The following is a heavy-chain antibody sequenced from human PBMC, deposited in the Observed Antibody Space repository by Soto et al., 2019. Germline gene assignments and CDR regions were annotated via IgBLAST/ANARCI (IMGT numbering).Heavy chain of an antibody. CDR2: FYPSGRT. D-gene: IGHD1-7*01. J-gene: IGHJ4*02. Sequence: PETLSLTCTVSGASIRDYYWSWIRQSPGKGLDWIWYFYPSGRTDCNPSLKSRVTISVDTSKNQFSPELNSLTAADTAVYYCARSSWRTPQPYXWGQGATVTVSX. CDR3: ARSSWRTPQPYX. CDR1: GASIRDYY. V-gene: IGHV4-59*01.